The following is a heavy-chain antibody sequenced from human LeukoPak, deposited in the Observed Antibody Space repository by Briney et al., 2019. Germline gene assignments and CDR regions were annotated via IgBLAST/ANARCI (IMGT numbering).Heavy chain of an antibody. Sequence: SETLSLTCTVSGASLSSGEDYWSWIRQPAGKGLEWIGRIYTSGSTNYNPSLKSQVTISVDTSKNHFSLKLSSVTAADTAMYYCAREAYDVLTSDWFDPWGQGTLVTVSS. V-gene: IGHV4-61*02. CDR1: GASLSSGEDY. D-gene: IGHD3-9*01. CDR3: AREAYDVLTSDWFDP. CDR2: IYTSGST. J-gene: IGHJ5*02.